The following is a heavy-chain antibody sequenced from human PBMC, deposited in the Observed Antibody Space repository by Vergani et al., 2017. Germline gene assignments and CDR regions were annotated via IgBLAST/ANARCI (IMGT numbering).Heavy chain of an antibody. Sequence: EVQLVESGGGLVQPGGSLRLSCAASGFTFSSYWMHWVRQAPGKGRVWVSRSNSDGSSTSNADSVKGLFTISRYNAKNTLYLQMNSLSAEDTAVYYCARDSVWVSYRSIDYWGQGTLVTVSS. CDR1: GFTFSSYW. V-gene: IGHV3-74*01. CDR2: SNSDGSST. J-gene: IGHJ4*02. D-gene: IGHD3-16*02. CDR3: ARDSVWVSYRSIDY.